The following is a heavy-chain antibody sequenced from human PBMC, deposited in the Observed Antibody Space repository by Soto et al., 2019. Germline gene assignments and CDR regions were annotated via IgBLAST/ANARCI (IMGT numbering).Heavy chain of an antibody. Sequence: QVQLVESGGGVVQPGMSLRLSCAASGFTFSTYGMHWVRQAPGKGLEWVAAILKDGSQQFYADSVKGRLTISRDNSKNTLALEMNSLRAEDTAVYYCAEDPASLSNWFDPWGQGTLVTVSS. D-gene: IGHD3-10*01. CDR1: GFTFSTYG. CDR2: ILKDGSQQ. CDR3: AEDPASLSNWFDP. J-gene: IGHJ5*02. V-gene: IGHV3-30*18.